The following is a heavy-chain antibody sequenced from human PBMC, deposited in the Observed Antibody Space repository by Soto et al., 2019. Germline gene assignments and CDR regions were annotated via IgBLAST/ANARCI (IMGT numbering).Heavy chain of an antibody. J-gene: IGHJ2*01. Sequence: EVQLVESGGGLVQPGGSLRLSCIASGFTFSSYSMNWVRQAPGKGLEWLSYISSGSATIYYADSVKGRFTISRDNVKNSLYQQMNSLRDDDTAVYYCARDSASYSSSSGSYWYFDLWGRGTLVTVSS. CDR1: GFTFSSYS. V-gene: IGHV3-48*02. CDR2: ISSGSATI. D-gene: IGHD6-6*01. CDR3: ARDSASYSSSSGSYWYFDL.